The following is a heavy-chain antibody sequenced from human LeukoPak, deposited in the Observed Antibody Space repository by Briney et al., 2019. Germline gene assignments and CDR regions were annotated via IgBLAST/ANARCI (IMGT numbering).Heavy chain of an antibody. D-gene: IGHD6-19*01. CDR1: EFTFRNFG. CDR3: ARDRGNGAVAGTGFDY. V-gene: IGHV3-33*01. J-gene: IGHJ4*02. Sequence: GRSLRLSCVTSEFTFRNFGMLWDRQAPGKGLEWVALIWYDGNNKECADSVKGRFTISRDNSKNTLFLQMNSLRAEDTAVYYCARDRGNGAVAGTGFDYWGQGTLVTVFS. CDR2: IWYDGNNK.